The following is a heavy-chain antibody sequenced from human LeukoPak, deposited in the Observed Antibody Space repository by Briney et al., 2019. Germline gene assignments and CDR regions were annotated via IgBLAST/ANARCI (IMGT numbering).Heavy chain of an antibody. J-gene: IGHJ4*02. CDR1: GFTFSGYA. V-gene: IGHV3-23*01. D-gene: IGHD3-9*01. CDR2: ILGSGGST. CDR3: AKWGDYDVLTGYYVPDY. Sequence: GGSLRLSCAASGFTFSGYAIHWVRQAPGKGLEWVSAILGSGGSTYYADSVKGRFTVSRDNSKSTLYLQMNSLRAEDTALYYCAKWGDYDVLTGYYVPDYWGQGTLVTVSS.